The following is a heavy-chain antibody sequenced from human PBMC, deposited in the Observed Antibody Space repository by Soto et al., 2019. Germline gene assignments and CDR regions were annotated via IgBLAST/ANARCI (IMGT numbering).Heavy chain of an antibody. V-gene: IGHV1-69*01. CDR1: GGTFSSYA. Sequence: KVSCKASGGTFSSYAISWVRQAPGQGLEWMGGIIPIFGTANYAQKFQGRVTITADESTSTAYMELSSLRSEDTAVYYCARVKLDWVVGATDYYYGMDVWGQGTTVTVSS. J-gene: IGHJ6*02. CDR2: IIPIFGTA. CDR3: ARVKLDWVVGATDYYYGMDV. D-gene: IGHD1-26*01.